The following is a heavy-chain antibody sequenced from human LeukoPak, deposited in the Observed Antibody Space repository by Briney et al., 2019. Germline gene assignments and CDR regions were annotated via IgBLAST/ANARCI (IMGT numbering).Heavy chain of an antibody. Sequence: SGRSLRLSCAASGFTFSSYAMSWVRQAPGKGLEWVSAISGSGGSTYYADSVKGRFTISRDNSKNTLYLQMNSLRAEDTAVYYCAKDSIAARNHYYYYGMDVWGQGTTVTVSS. CDR2: ISGSGGST. CDR1: GFTFSSYA. J-gene: IGHJ6*02. V-gene: IGHV3-23*01. CDR3: AKDSIAARNHYYYYGMDV. D-gene: IGHD6-6*01.